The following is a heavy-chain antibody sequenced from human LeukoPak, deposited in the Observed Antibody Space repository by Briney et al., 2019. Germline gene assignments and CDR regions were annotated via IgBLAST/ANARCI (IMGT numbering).Heavy chain of an antibody. J-gene: IGHJ4*02. V-gene: IGHV4-39*01. D-gene: IGHD3-10*01. Sequence: SETLSLTCTVSGGSISSSSYFWAWIRQPPGKGLEWIGSIYYSGSTYYNPSLNSRVTISVDTSKNQFSLKLSSVTAADTAVYYCARQTGSGLFSLPGGQGTLVTVSS. CDR2: IYYSGST. CDR1: GGSISSSSYF. CDR3: ARQTGSGLFSLP.